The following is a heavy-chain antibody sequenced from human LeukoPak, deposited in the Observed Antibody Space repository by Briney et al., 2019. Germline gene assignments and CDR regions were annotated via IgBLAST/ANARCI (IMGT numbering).Heavy chain of an antibody. D-gene: IGHD5-18*01. V-gene: IGHV4-39*07. J-gene: IGHJ4*02. CDR2: IFYSGST. CDR3: ARGRPYSYGFDY. CDR1: GGSISSESYY. Sequence: SETLSLTCTVSGGSISSESYYWGWIRQPPGKGLEWIGSIFYSGSTFYNPSLKSRVTIFVDTSKNQFSLGLSSVTAADTAVYYCARGRPYSYGFDYWGQGTLVTVSS.